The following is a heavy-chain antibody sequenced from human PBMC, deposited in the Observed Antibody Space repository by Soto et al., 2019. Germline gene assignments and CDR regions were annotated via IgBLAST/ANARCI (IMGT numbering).Heavy chain of an antibody. D-gene: IGHD4-17*01. V-gene: IGHV4-30-4*01. Sequence: QVQLQESGPGLVKPSQTLSLTCTVSGDSFSRADYKWSWIRQPPGKCLEWIGYIYYSGYTYNNPSLKSSLPMSVATSKNQVSLTLSSVTAADTAVYYSARSSDYVAFDYWGQGTLVTVS. CDR2: IYYSGYT. J-gene: IGHJ4*02. CDR3: ARSSDYVAFDY. CDR1: GDSFSRADYK.